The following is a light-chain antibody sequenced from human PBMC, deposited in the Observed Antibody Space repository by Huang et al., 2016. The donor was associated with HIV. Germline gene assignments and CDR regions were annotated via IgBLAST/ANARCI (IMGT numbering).Light chain of an antibody. Sequence: IVMTQSPATLSASPGERATLSCRASQTVNSNLAWFQQKPGQAPRPRIYGASSRATAIPTRFSGSGSETEFTLTISSLQSEDFAIYYCQQYNTWPPDPTFGQGTRLEIK. CDR3: QQYNTWPPDPT. V-gene: IGKV3-15*01. CDR1: QTVNSN. CDR2: GAS. J-gene: IGKJ2*01.